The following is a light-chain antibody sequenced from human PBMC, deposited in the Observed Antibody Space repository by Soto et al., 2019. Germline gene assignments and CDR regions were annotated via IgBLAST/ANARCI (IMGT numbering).Light chain of an antibody. CDR2: DAS. CDR1: QSVSNY. V-gene: IGKV3-11*01. CDR3: RHLTTGPS. Sequence: ELVFTHSPATLSLSPGERATLSCRASQSVSNYLAWYQQKPGQAPRLLIHDASTRATGIPARSSGSGSGTNFTPPSPTLGPEDFAVYYWRHLTTGPSFGGGPKVDIK. J-gene: IGKJ4*01.